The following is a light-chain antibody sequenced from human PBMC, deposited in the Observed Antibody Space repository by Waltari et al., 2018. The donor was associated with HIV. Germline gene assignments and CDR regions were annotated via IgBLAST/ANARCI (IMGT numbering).Light chain of an antibody. J-gene: IGKJ1*01. CDR1: QSINIW. V-gene: IGKV1-5*03. CDR2: KAS. Sequence: DIQMTQSPSTLSASVGDRVTITCRASQSINIWVAWYQKKPGKAPKLLIYKASSLESGVPSRCSGSGSGTEFTLTISSLQPDDLATYYCQQYNSYSRTFGQGTKVEIK. CDR3: QQYNSYSRT.